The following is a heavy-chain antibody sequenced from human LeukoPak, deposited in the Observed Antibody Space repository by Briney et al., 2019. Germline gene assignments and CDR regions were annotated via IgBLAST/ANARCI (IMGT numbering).Heavy chain of an antibody. J-gene: IGHJ4*02. D-gene: IGHD7-27*01. CDR1: GGSFSGYY. CDR2: ISHSGST. Sequence: SETLSLTCAVYGGSFSGYYWTWIRQPPGRGLEWIGEISHSGSTNYNPSLKSRVTISVDTSKNQFSLKLSSVTAADTAVYYCVRHLGMGRFDYWGQGTLVTVSS. CDR3: VRHLGMGRFDY. V-gene: IGHV4-34*01.